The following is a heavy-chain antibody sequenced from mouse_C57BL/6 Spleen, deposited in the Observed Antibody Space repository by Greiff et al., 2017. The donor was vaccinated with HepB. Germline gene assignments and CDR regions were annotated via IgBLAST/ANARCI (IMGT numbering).Heavy chain of an antibody. V-gene: IGHV1-64*01. CDR2: IHPNSGST. CDR3: ARYSNYGFYYFDY. D-gene: IGHD2-5*01. Sequence: QVQLQQPGAELVKPGASVKLSCKASGYTFTSYWMHWVKQRPGQGLEWIGMIHPNSGSTNYNEKFKSKATLTVDKSSSPAYMQLSSLSSEDSAVYYCARYSNYGFYYFDYWGQGTTLTVSS. J-gene: IGHJ2*01. CDR1: GYTFTSYW.